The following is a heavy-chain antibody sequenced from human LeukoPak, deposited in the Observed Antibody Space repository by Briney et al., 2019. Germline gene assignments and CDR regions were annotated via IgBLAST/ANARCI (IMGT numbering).Heavy chain of an antibody. Sequence: GGSLRLSCAASGFTFDDYAMHWVRQAPGKGLEWVSGISWNSGSIGYADSVKGRFTISRDNAKNSLYLQINSLRAEDTAVYYCAKALGYCSSTKCCNWFDPWGQGTLVTVSS. CDR2: ISWNSGSI. J-gene: IGHJ5*02. D-gene: IGHD2-2*01. CDR3: AKALGYCSSTKCCNWFDP. CDR1: GFTFDDYA. V-gene: IGHV3-9*01.